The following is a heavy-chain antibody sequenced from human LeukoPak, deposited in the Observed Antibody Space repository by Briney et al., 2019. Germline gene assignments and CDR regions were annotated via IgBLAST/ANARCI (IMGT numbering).Heavy chain of an antibody. CDR2: ISYDGSNK. V-gene: IGHV3-30*18. J-gene: IGHJ5*02. CDR1: GFTFSSYG. Sequence: PGESLRLSCAASGFTFSSYGMHWVRQPPGKGLEWVAVISYDGSNKYYADSVKGRFTISRDNSKNTLYLQMNSLRAEDTAVYYCAKDSPYGGNSGWFDPWGQGTLVTVSS. CDR3: AKDSPYGGNSGWFDP. D-gene: IGHD4-23*01.